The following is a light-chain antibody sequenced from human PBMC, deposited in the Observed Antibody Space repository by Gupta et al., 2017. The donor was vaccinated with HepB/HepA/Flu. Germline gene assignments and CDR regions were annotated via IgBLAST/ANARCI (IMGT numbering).Light chain of an antibody. V-gene: IGLV1-44*01. CDR1: SSNIGTNP. Sequence: QSVLTQPPSASGNPGQRVTISCSGSSSNIGTNPVNWYQQLPGTAPKLLIYSNNRRPSGVPDRFSGSKSGTSGFLAISGLQSEDEADYYCAAWDDSLNGVLFGGGTKLTVL. CDR3: AAWDDSLNGVL. J-gene: IGLJ2*01. CDR2: SNN.